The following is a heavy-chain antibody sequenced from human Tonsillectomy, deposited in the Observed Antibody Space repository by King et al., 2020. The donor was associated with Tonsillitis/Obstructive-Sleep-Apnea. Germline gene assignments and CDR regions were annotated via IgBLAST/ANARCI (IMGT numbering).Heavy chain of an antibody. CDR3: EKDYGDGDYVSEYNWFDP. V-gene: IGHV3-23*04. CDR2: ISGSGGST. D-gene: IGHD4-17*01. CDR1: GFTFSSYA. Sequence: DVQLVESGGGLVQPGGSLRLSCAASGFTFSSYAMSWVRQAPGKGLEWVSAISGSGGSTYYADSVKGRFTISRDNSKNTLYLQMNSLRAEDTAVYYCEKDYGDGDYVSEYNWFDPWGQGTLVTVSS. J-gene: IGHJ5*02.